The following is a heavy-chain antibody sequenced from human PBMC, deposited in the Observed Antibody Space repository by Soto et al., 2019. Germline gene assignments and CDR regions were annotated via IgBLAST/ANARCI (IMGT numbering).Heavy chain of an antibody. Sequence: KVSCKASGGTFYTYTFSWVRQAPGQGLEWMGSITPIYPTTNYAERFQGRLTITADGSTRTAYMDLTSLTSEDTAVYYCARIPRYSFPTSDDLDSWGQGTLVTVSS. D-gene: IGHD5-18*01. CDR2: ITPIYPTT. J-gene: IGHJ4*02. CDR3: ARIPRYSFPTSDDLDS. CDR1: GGTFYTYT. V-gene: IGHV1-69*15.